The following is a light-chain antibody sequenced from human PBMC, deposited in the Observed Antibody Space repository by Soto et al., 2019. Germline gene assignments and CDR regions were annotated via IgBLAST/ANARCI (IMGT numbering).Light chain of an antibody. CDR2: GAS. CDR1: QSISSSY. CDR3: QQYSTTFWT. V-gene: IGKV3-20*01. Sequence: EIVLTQSPGTLSLSPGERTTLSCRASQSISSSYLAWYQQKPGQAPRLLVYGASSRATGIPDRFSGSGSGTDFTLTIRRLEPEDFALYYCQQYSTTFWTLGQGTKVEIK. J-gene: IGKJ1*01.